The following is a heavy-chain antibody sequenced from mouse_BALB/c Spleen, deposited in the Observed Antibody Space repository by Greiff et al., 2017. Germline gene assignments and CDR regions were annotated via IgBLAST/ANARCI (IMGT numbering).Heavy chain of an antibody. CDR1: GYTFTSYT. Sequence: QVQLQQSAAELARPGASVKMSCKASGYTFTSYTMHWVKQRPGQGLEWIGYINPSSGYTEYNQKFKDKTTLTADKSSSTAYMQLSSLTSEDSAVYYCARRGDGTAWFAYWGQGTLVTLSA. J-gene: IGHJ3*01. D-gene: IGHD3-3*01. CDR3: ARRGDGTAWFAY. CDR2: INPSSGYT. V-gene: IGHV1-4*02.